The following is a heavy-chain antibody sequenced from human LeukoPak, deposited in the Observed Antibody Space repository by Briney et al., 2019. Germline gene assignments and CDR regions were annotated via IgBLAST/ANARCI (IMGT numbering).Heavy chain of an antibody. Sequence: GGSLRLSCAASGFTFSSYAMSWVRQAPGKGLEWVSIISGSGDTTYYADSMRGRFTISRDNSENTLYLQMNSLRAEDTAVYYCAGGSDQRAYCSGGSCSYYFDYWGQGTLVTVSS. CDR3: AGGSDQRAYCSGGSCSYYFDY. V-gene: IGHV3-23*01. D-gene: IGHD2-15*01. J-gene: IGHJ4*02. CDR1: GFTFSSYA. CDR2: ISGSGDTT.